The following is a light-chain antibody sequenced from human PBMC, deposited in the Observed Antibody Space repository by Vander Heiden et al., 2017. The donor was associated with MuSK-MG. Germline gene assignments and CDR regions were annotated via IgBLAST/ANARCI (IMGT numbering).Light chain of an antibody. V-gene: IGKV1-39*01. CDR3: QHTDNTPPWT. Sequence: IQLTQAPSALSASVGDRVTITCRARQSISSFLNWYQQQPGKAPKLLIYAASNLQSGVPSRFSGGGSGTDFTLTISSLQPEDFGTYYCQHTDNTPPWTFGQGTKVEIK. CDR2: AAS. CDR1: QSISSF. J-gene: IGKJ1*01.